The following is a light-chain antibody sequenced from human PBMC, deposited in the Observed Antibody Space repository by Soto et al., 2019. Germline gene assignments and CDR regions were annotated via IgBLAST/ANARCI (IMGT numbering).Light chain of an antibody. CDR2: EAS. CDR1: QSISSW. CDR3: QYYKESST. Sequence: DIQMTQSPSTLSASVGDRVTITCRASQSISSWFAWYQQKPGKAPKLLIHEASSSEIGVPPRFSGSGFGTEFTLTISSLQPDDFATYYCQYYKESSTFGQGTRLEIK. J-gene: IGKJ1*01. V-gene: IGKV1-5*03.